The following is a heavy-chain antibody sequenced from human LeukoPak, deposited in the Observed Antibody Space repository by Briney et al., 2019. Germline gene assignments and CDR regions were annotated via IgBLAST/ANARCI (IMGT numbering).Heavy chain of an antibody. D-gene: IGHD4-17*01. CDR3: ARDTKYGDYLGTVDY. CDR2: ISSSSSYI. Sequence: GGSLRLSCAASGFTFSSYGMHWVRQAPGKGLEWVSSISSSSSYIYYADSVKGRFTISRDNAKNSLYLQMNSLRAEDTAVYFCARDTKYGDYLGTVDYWGQGTLVTVSS. CDR1: GFTFSSYG. V-gene: IGHV3-21*01. J-gene: IGHJ4*02.